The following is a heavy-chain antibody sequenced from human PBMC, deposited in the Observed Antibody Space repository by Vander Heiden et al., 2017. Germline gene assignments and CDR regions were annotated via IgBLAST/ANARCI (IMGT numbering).Heavy chain of an antibody. Sequence: QVQLVESGGGVAQPGRSLRLSCAAPGFNFSSYGMHWGRQAPGKGLEWVAVIWYDGSNKYYADSVKGRFTISRDNSKNTLYLQMNSLRAEDTAVYYCARELIAALDYWGQGTLVTVSS. V-gene: IGHV3-33*01. CDR2: IWYDGSNK. CDR3: ARELIAALDY. CDR1: GFNFSSYG. D-gene: IGHD6-6*01. J-gene: IGHJ4*02.